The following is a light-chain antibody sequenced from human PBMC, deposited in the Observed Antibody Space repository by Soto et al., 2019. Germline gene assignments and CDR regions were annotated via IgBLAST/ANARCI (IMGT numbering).Light chain of an antibody. CDR3: QQRRSWQVT. Sequence: NVLTQSPSTLSLSPGEGATLSCRASQSINTSLAWYQQKPGQAPRLLIYDASKRATGIPARFSGSGSGTNFTLTISSLEPEDFAVYYCQQRRSWQVTFGQGTRLEIK. V-gene: IGKV3D-11*02. J-gene: IGKJ5*01. CDR1: QSINTS. CDR2: DAS.